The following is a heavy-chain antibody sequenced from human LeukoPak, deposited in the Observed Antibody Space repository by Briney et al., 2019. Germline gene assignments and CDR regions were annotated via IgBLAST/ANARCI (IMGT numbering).Heavy chain of an antibody. CDR1: GFTFSSYG. Sequence: GGSLRLSCAASGFTFSSYGMHWVRQAPGKGLEWVAFIRYDGSNKYYADSVKGRFTISRDNSKNTLYLQMNSLRAEDTAVYYCARATPVTIFGVVIKNYYYYYMDVWGKGTTVTVSS. V-gene: IGHV3-30*02. CDR2: IRYDGSNK. CDR3: ARATPVTIFGVVIKNYYYYYMDV. J-gene: IGHJ6*03. D-gene: IGHD3-3*01.